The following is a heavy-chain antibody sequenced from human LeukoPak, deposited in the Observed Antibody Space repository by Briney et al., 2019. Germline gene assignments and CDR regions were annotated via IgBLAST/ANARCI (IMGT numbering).Heavy chain of an antibody. CDR1: GGSFSGYY. CDR3: ARGFWSDY. CDR2: INHSGST. D-gene: IGHD3-3*01. Sequence: PSETLSLTCAVYGGSFSGYYWSWIRQPPGKGLEWIGEINHSGSTNYNPSLKSRVTISVDTSKNQFSLELSSVTAADTAVYYCARGFWSDYWGQGTLVTVSS. J-gene: IGHJ4*02. V-gene: IGHV4-34*01.